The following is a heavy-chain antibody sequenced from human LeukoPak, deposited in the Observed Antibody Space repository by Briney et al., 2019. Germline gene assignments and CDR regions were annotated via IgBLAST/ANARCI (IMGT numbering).Heavy chain of an antibody. V-gene: IGHV3-7*01. CDR2: IKQDGSEK. CDR1: GFTFDNYA. CDR3: AREYSRRYYYYMDV. Sequence: GRSLRLSCAASGFTFDNYAMHWVRQAPGKGLEWVANIKQDGSEKYYVDSVKGRFTISRDNAKNSLYLQMNSLRAEDTAVYYCAREYSRRYYYYMDVWGKGTTVTVSS. J-gene: IGHJ6*03. D-gene: IGHD6-13*01.